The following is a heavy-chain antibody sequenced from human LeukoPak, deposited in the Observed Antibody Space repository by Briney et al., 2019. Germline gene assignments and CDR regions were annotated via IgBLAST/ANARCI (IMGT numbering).Heavy chain of an antibody. V-gene: IGHV4-34*01. Sequence: SETLSLTCGVYDGSFSGSFSGYYWSWIRQPPGKGLEWIGEINHSGSTNYNPSLKSRVTISVDTSKNQFSLKLSSVTAADTAVYYCARGIQYGLHWFDPWGQGTLVTVSS. CDR1: DGSFSGSFSGYY. D-gene: IGHD2-21*01. CDR3: ARGIQYGLHWFDP. CDR2: INHSGST. J-gene: IGHJ5*02.